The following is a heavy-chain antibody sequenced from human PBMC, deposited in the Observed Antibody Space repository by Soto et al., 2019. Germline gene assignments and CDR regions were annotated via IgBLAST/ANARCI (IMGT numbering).Heavy chain of an antibody. V-gene: IGHV3-30*18. CDR3: AKDLDDSSGYYVDY. J-gene: IGHJ4*02. CDR1: GFTFSSYG. D-gene: IGHD3-22*01. CDR2: ISYDGSNK. Sequence: PGGSLRLSCAASGFTFSSYGMHWVRQAPGKGLEWVAVISYDGSNKYYADSVKGRFTISRDNSKNTLYLQMNSLRAEDTAVYYCAKDLDDSSGYYVDYWGQGILVTVSS.